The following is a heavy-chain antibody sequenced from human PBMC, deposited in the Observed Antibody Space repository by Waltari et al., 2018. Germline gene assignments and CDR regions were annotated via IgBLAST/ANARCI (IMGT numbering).Heavy chain of an antibody. D-gene: IGHD3-9*01. J-gene: IGHJ4*02. CDR3: ARSLTGIVFDY. CDR2: INDGNGNT. CDR1: GYTFTSYA. Sequence: QVQLVQSGAEVKKPGASVKVSCKASGYTFTSYAMHWVRQAPGQRLEWMGWINDGNGNTKYSQEFQGRVTITRDTSASTAYMELSSLRSEDMAVYYCARSLTGIVFDYWGQGTLVTVSS. V-gene: IGHV1-3*03.